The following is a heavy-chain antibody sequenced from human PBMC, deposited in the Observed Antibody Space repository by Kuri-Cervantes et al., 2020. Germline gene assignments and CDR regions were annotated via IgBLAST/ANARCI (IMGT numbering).Heavy chain of an antibody. V-gene: IGHV3-11*01. CDR3: ARGDLVVTAIRGDYYYYGMDV. Sequence: SLKISCAASGFTFSDYYMSWIRQAPGKGLEWVSYISSSCSTIYYADSVKGRFTISRDNAKNSLYLQMNSLRAEDKAVYYCARGDLVVTAIRGDYYYYGMDVWGQGTTVTVSS. CDR1: GFTFSDYY. D-gene: IGHD2-21*02. J-gene: IGHJ6*02. CDR2: ISSSCSTI.